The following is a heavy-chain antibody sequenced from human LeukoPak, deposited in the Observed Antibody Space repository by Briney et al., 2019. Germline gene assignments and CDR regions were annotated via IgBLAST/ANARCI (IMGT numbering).Heavy chain of an antibody. J-gene: IGHJ4*02. D-gene: IGHD2-15*01. CDR2: ISSSSSYI. V-gene: IGHV3-21*01. CDR1: GFTFSSYG. Sequence: GGSLRLSCAASGFTFSSYGMNWVRQAPGKGLEWVSSISSSSSYIYYADSVKGRFTISRDNAKNTLYLQMNSLRAEDTAVYYCASFGYCSGGSCFDYWGQGTLVTVSS. CDR3: ASFGYCSGGSCFDY.